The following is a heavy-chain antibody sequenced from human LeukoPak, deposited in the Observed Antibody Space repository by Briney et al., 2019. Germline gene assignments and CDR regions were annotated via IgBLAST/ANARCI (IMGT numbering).Heavy chain of an antibody. J-gene: IGHJ5*02. CDR1: GFTFTNYW. Sequence: GGSLRLSCAASGFTFTNYWMIWVRQAPGKGLEWVANINEDGSKKYYVGSVEGRSTISRDNAKNSVFLQMNSLRAEDTAMYYCASSSYNSSSSWGQGTLVTVSS. V-gene: IGHV3-7*01. D-gene: IGHD6-6*01. CDR3: ASSSYNSSSS. CDR2: INEDGSKK.